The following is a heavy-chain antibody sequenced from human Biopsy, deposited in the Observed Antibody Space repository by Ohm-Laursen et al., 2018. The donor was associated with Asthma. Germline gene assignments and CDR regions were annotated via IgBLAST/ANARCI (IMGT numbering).Heavy chain of an antibody. CDR1: GFSMDTNSYY. Sequence: TLSLTCTISGFSMDTNSYYWGWIRQPPGKGLEWIGGVFYTGITYYNPSLESRVTMSVDTSKSQFFLELNSVTAPDTAVYYCARHRNNGDYSYWYFDLWGRGTLVTVSS. D-gene: IGHD4-17*01. CDR2: VFYTGIT. V-gene: IGHV4-39*01. J-gene: IGHJ2*01. CDR3: ARHRNNGDYSYWYFDL.